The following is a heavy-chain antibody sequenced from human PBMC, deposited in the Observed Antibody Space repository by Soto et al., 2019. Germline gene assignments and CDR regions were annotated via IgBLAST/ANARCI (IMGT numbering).Heavy chain of an antibody. D-gene: IGHD1-26*01. CDR1: GGSISSGGYY. Sequence: PSETLSLTCTVSGGSISSGGYYWSWIRQHPGKGLEWIGYIYYSGSTYYNPSLKSRVTISVDTSKNQFSLKLSSVTAADTAVYYCARTLSMGGTSSAHGMAKKGFWFDPWGQGTLVTVSS. V-gene: IGHV4-31*03. CDR3: ARTLSMGGTSSAHGMAKKGFWFDP. CDR2: IYYSGST. J-gene: IGHJ5*02.